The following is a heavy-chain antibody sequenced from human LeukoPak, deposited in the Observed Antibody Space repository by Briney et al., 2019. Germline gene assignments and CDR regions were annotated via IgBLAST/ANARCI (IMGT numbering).Heavy chain of an antibody. CDR3: ARGVVKGGWNHLFDY. CDR1: GYTFTSYD. J-gene: IGHJ4*02. D-gene: IGHD1-14*01. V-gene: IGHV1-8*03. Sequence: ASVKVSCKASGYTFTSYDINWVRQATGQGLEWMGWMNPNSGNTGYAQKFQGRVTITRNTSISTAYMELSSLRSEDTAMYYCARGVVKGGWNHLFDYWGQGTLVTVSS. CDR2: MNPNSGNT.